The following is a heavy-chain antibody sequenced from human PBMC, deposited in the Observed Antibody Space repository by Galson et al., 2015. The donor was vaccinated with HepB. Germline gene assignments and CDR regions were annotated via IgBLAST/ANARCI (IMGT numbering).Heavy chain of an antibody. CDR2: ISYDGSNK. Sequence: SLRLSCAASGFTFSSYATHWVRQAPGKGLEWVAVISYDGSNKYYADSVKGRFTISRDNSKNTLYLQMNSLRAEDTAVYYCARDGELVVITSYYFDYWGQGTLVTVSS. J-gene: IGHJ4*02. V-gene: IGHV3-30-3*01. CDR3: ARDGELVVITSYYFDY. D-gene: IGHD3-22*01. CDR1: GFTFSSYA.